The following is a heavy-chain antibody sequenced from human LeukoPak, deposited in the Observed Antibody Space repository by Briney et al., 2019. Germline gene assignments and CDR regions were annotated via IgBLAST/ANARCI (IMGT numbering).Heavy chain of an antibody. J-gene: IGHJ4*02. CDR1: GYTFTGYY. V-gene: IGHV1-2*06. Sequence: ASVTVSCKASGYTFTGYYMHWLRQAPGHGLEWMGRINPNSGGTNYAQKFQGRVTMTRDTSISTAYMELSRLRSDDTAVYYCARIYNTANDYWGQGTLVTVSS. CDR2: INPNSGGT. D-gene: IGHD5-24*01. CDR3: ARIYNTANDY.